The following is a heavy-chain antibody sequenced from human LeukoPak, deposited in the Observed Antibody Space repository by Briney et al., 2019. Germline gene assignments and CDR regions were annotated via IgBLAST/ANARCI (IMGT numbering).Heavy chain of an antibody. Sequence: SETLSLTCTVSGGSISSNHYYWAWIRQPPGKGLEWIGSIYYRGTTYYTPSLKSRVTISVDTSKNQVSLKLSSATAADTAVFYCARLYSGTRPPDFWGQGTLVTVSS. D-gene: IGHD3-10*01. V-gene: IGHV4-39*01. J-gene: IGHJ4*02. CDR1: GGSISSNHYY. CDR3: ARLYSGTRPPDF. CDR2: IYYRGTT.